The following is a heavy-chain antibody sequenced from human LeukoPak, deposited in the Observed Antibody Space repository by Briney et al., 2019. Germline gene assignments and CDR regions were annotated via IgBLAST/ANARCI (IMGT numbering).Heavy chain of an antibody. CDR1: GYTFTGYY. V-gene: IGHV1-18*04. D-gene: IGHD2-2*02. J-gene: IGHJ4*02. Sequence: ASVKVSCKASGYTFTGYYMHWVRQAPGQGLGWMGWISIYDGKTLYAQKFQGRVTMTTDTSTSTAYMELRSLRSDDTAVYYCARGVRENRSWYTVHFDYWGQGTLVTVSS. CDR3: ARGVRENRSWYTVHFDY. CDR2: ISIYDGKT.